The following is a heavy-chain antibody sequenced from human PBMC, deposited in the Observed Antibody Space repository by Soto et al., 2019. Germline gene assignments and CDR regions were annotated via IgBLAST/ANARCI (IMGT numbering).Heavy chain of an antibody. J-gene: IGHJ6*02. Sequence: SENLSLTCVVSGGSISSTNWWTWVRQHPGKRLEWIGAIDHNGSPTYNPSLKSRVTMSVDTSKNQFSLKLSSVTAADTAVYYCARDPLVRGAAEYYYSGMDVWGQGTTVTVSS. CDR2: IDHNGSP. V-gene: IGHV4-4*02. D-gene: IGHD3-10*01. CDR3: ARDPLVRGAAEYYYSGMDV. CDR1: GGSISSTNW.